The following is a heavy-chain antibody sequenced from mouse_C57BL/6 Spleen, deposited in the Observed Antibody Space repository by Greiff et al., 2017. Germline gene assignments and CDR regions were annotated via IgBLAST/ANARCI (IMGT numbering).Heavy chain of an antibody. CDR3: TNSKGDYYAMDY. D-gene: IGHD2-5*01. CDR2: IDPETGGT. J-gene: IGHJ4*01. Sequence: QVQLQQSGAELVRPGASVTLSCKASGYTFTDYEMHWVKQTPVHGLEWIGAIDPETGGTAYNQKFKGKAILTADKSSSTAYMELRSLTSEDSAVYYCTNSKGDYYAMDYWGQGTSVTVSS. V-gene: IGHV1-15*01. CDR1: GYTFTDYE.